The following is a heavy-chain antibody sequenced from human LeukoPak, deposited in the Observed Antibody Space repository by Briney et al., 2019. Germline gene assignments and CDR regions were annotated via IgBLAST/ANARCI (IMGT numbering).Heavy chain of an antibody. CDR1: GFTFSSYA. CDR2: ISYDGSNK. CDR3: ARDRRGSHDY. D-gene: IGHD1-26*01. Sequence: GGSLRLSCAASGFTFSSYAMHWVRQAPGKGLEWVAVISYDGSNKYYADSVKGRFTISRDNSKNTLYLQMNSLRAEDTAVYYCARDRRGSHDYWGQGTLVTVSS. J-gene: IGHJ4*02. V-gene: IGHV3-30-3*01.